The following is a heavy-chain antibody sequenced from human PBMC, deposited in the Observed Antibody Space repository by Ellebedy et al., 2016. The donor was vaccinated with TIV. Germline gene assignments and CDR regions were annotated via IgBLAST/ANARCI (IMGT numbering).Heavy chain of an antibody. CDR1: GFTSSG. V-gene: IGHV3-30*02. Sequence: GESLKISCAASGFTSSGMHWVRQAPGKGLGWVAFIRSDGSNKYYADSVKGRFTISRDYSKNTLDLQMNSLRVEDTALYYCVKGAYPVPTVMAVWGQGTMVIVSS. CDR3: VKGAYPVPTVMAV. J-gene: IGHJ6*02. D-gene: IGHD3-16*01. CDR2: IRSDGSNK.